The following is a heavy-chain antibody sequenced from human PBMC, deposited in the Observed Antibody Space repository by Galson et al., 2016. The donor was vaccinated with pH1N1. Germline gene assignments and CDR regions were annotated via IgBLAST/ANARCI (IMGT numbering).Heavy chain of an antibody. CDR3: ARVRYYDSSGYYHEDY. D-gene: IGHD3-22*01. J-gene: IGHJ4*02. Sequence: CKASGYTFTNYGISWVRQAPGQGLEWMGWISAYNGNTNYAQNLQGRVTMTTDTSTSTAYMELRSLRSDDTAVYYCARVRYYDSSGYYHEDYWGQGTLVTVSS. V-gene: IGHV1-18*01. CDR2: ISAYNGNT. CDR1: GYTFTNYG.